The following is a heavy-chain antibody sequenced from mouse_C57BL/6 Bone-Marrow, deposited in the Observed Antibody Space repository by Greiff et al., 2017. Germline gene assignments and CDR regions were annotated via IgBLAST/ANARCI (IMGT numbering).Heavy chain of an antibody. CDR3: ARDYYGTYGYFDV. D-gene: IGHD1-1*01. CDR1: GYTFTSYW. J-gene: IGHJ1*03. CDR2: IDPSDSYT. V-gene: IGHV1-59*01. Sequence: QVQLQQPGAELVRPGTSVKLSCKASGYTFTSYWMHWVKQRPGQGLEWIGVIDPSDSYTNYNQKFKGKATLTVDTSSSTAYMQLSSLTSEDSAVYYCARDYYGTYGYFDVWGTGTTVTVSS.